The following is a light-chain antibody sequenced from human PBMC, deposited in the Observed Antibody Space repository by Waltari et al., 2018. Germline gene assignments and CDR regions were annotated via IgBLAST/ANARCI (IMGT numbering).Light chain of an antibody. J-gene: IGKJ4*01. V-gene: IGKV3-20*01. Sequence: ETVLAQSPGTLSLSLGDSATLSCRASQSVSRDYLAWYQQKPGQAPRLLIYGASCRATGIPARFSGSGSGTDFTLTITRLEPEDFAVYYCQQYGSSPLTFGGGTKVDIK. CDR3: QQYGSSPLT. CDR2: GAS. CDR1: QSVSRDY.